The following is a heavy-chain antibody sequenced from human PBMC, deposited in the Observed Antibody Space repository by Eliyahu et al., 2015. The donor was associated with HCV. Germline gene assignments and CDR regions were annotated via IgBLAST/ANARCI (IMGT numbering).Heavy chain of an antibody. D-gene: IGHD1-1*01. V-gene: IGHV4-4*07. CDR3: ARENWSLDY. J-gene: IGHJ4*02. CDR2: INTSGNT. Sequence: QVQLQESGPGLVKPXETLSXXCTVSGASININFWTWIRQPAGKGPEWIGRINTSGNTRYNPSLKSRVTMSLDTSKNQFSLKLSSVTAADTAVYYCARENWSLDYWGPGILVTVSS. CDR1: GASININF.